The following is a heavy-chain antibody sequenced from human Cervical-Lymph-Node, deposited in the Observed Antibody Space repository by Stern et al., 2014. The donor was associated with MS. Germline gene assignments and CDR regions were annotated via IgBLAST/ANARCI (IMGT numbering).Heavy chain of an antibody. CDR1: GGSISRSTYY. D-gene: IGHD5-12*01. J-gene: IGHJ4*02. CDR2: IYYSGTT. V-gene: IGHV4-39*01. Sequence: QVQLQESGPGLVKPSETLSLTCSVSGGSISRSTYYWGWIRQPPGQGLEWIGSIYYSGTTYYNPPLKSRVTIDTSTNQFSLRLTSVTAADTAVYYCARHDGWLPHYWSQGTLVTVSS. CDR3: ARHDGWLPHY.